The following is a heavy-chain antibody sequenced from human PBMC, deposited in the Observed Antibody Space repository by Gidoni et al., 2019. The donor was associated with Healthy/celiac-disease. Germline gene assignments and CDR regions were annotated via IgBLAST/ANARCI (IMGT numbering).Heavy chain of an antibody. D-gene: IGHD3-16*01. CDR2: IYYSGST. CDR3: ARHHKGGGFNFDY. CDR1: GGSISSSSYY. Sequence: QLQLQESGPGLVKPSETLSLTCPVSGGSISSSSYYWGWIRQPPGKGLEWIGSIYYSGSTYYNPSLKSRVTISVDTSKNQFSLKLSSVTAADTAVYYCARHHKGGGFNFDYWGQGTLVTVSS. J-gene: IGHJ4*02. V-gene: IGHV4-39*01.